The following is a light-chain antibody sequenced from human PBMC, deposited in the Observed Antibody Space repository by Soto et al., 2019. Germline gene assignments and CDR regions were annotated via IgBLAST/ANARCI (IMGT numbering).Light chain of an antibody. J-gene: IGKJ1*01. CDR1: LSISTW. CDR3: QQYNDYPWT. CDR2: KSS. V-gene: IGKV1-5*03. Sequence: DSPMTHSPSTLSASVGDRVTITCRASLSISTWLAWYQQKPGKAPKLLIYKSSSLESGDPSRFSGSWSGTEFTLTISSLQPDDFATYYCQQYNDYPWTFGQGTKVEIK.